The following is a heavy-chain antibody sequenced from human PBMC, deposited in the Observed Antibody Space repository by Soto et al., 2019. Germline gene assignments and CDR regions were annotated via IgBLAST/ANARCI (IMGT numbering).Heavy chain of an antibody. CDR3: ARMETFGSLNWFDP. Sequence: ASVKVSCKASGYSFTNNDVSWVRQATGQGLEWMGWMNPGSGDTGYAQKFQGRVTMTRDISIATAYMELSSLRSDDTAIYYCARMETFGSLNWFDPWGQGTPGTVSS. CDR1: GYSFTNND. J-gene: IGHJ5*02. V-gene: IGHV1-8*01. CDR2: MNPGSGDT. D-gene: IGHD3-16*01.